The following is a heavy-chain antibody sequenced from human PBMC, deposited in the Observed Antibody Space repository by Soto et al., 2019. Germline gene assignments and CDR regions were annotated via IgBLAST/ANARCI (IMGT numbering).Heavy chain of an antibody. J-gene: IGHJ6*03. CDR2: MNPNSGNT. CDR1: GYTFTSYD. V-gene: IGHV1-8*01. D-gene: IGHD3-3*01. CDR3: SIVLAWSGYYLPYNMDV. Sequence: QVQLVQSGAEVKKPGASVKVSCKASGYTFTSYDINWVRQATGQGLEWMGWMNPNSGNTGYAQKFQGRVTMTRNTSISTAYMELSSLRSEDTAVYYCSIVLAWSGYYLPYNMDVWGKGTTVTV.